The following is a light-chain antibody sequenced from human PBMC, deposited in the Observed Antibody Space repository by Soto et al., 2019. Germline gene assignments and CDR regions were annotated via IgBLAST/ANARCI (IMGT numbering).Light chain of an antibody. J-gene: IGKJ5*01. CDR1: QSVSSS. V-gene: IGKV3-11*01. Sequence: EILFTQSPATLSLSPGERATLSCRASQSVSSSLAWYQQKPGQSPRLLIYDASNRASGVPPRFSGSGSGTDFTLSLSSIEPEDFAVYYCQQRSNWHPITFGQGTRLEI. CDR3: QQRSNWHPIT. CDR2: DAS.